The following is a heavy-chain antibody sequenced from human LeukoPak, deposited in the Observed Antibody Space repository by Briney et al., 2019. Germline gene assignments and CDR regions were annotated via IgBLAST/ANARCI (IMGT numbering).Heavy chain of an antibody. D-gene: IGHD5-18*01. J-gene: IGHJ4*02. CDR3: ARDSSRGYSNFGY. CDR1: GFTVSSSY. CDR2: IYSGGST. Sequence: GGSLRLSCAASGFTVSSSYMSWVRQAPGKGLEWVSVIYSGGSTYYADSVKGRFTISRDNSKNTLYLQMNSLRAEDTAVYYCARDSSRGYSNFGYWGQGTLVTVSS. V-gene: IGHV3-66*01.